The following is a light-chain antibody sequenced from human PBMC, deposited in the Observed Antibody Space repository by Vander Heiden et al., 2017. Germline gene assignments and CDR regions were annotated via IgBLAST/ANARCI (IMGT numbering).Light chain of an antibody. Sequence: QSALTQPASVSGSPGQSITISCTGTSSDVGRYNYVSWYQQHPGKAPKLMIYDVSNRPSGVSNRFSGSKSGNTASLTISGLQAEDEADYYCGSYTSSSTPYVFGTGTKVTVL. CDR2: DVS. V-gene: IGLV2-14*01. CDR3: GSYTSSSTPYV. CDR1: SSDVGRYNY. J-gene: IGLJ1*01.